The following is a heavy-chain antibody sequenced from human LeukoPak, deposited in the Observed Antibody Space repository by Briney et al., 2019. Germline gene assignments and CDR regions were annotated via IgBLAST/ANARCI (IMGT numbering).Heavy chain of an antibody. CDR2: ISSSSSYI. D-gene: IGHD5-18*01. CDR3: ARAYSYGLGVGY. J-gene: IGHJ4*02. V-gene: IGHV3-21*01. Sequence: GGSLRLSCAASGFILSSYSMNWVRQAPGKGLEWVSSISSSSSYIYYADSVKGRFTISRDNAKNSLYLQMNSLRAEDTAVYYCARAYSYGLGVGYWGQGTLVTVSS. CDR1: GFILSSYS.